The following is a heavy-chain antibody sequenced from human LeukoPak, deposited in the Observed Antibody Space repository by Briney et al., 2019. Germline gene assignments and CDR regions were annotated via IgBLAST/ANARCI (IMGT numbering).Heavy chain of an antibody. CDR2: ICGRGGST. V-gene: IGHV3-23*01. Sequence: GGSLRLSCAASGFTFSSYAMNWVRQAPGKGLEWVSDICGRGGSTYYADSVKGRFTISRDNSKNTLYLQMNSLRAEDTAVYYCAKDSDIVVVPAAHNYFDYWGQGTLVTVSS. CDR3: AKDSDIVVVPAAHNYFDY. CDR1: GFTFSSYA. J-gene: IGHJ4*02. D-gene: IGHD2-2*01.